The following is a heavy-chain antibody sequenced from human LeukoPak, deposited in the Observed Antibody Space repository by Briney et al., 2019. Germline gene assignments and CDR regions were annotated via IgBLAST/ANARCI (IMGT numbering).Heavy chain of an antibody. D-gene: IGHD1-26*01. CDR3: AKDQSRVGASDPFDY. V-gene: IGHV3-23*01. J-gene: IGHJ4*02. CDR2: ISGSGATT. Sequence: PGGSLRLSCAASGFTFSSRAMTWVRPSPGKGLEWVSSISGSGATTYYADSVKGRFTISRDNSNNTVYLQMNSLRAEDTAVYYCAKDQSRVGASDPFDYWGQGMQVGVFS. CDR1: GFTFSSRA.